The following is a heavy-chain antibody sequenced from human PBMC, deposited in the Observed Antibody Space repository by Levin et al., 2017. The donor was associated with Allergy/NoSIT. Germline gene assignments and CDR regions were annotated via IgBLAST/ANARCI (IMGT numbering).Heavy chain of an antibody. Sequence: LSLTCAASGFTFSDTGMHWVRQAPGKGLEWLAMISYDGSNQFYAESVEGRFTVSRDNSKNTMYLEMKDLRPEDTAVYHCSKEWQYCGRSSCALHHDVLDLWGQGTMVTVSS. V-gene: IGHV3-30*18. J-gene: IGHJ3*01. D-gene: IGHD4-23*01. CDR3: SKEWQYCGRSSCALHHDVLDL. CDR1: GFTFSDTG. CDR2: ISYDGSNQ.